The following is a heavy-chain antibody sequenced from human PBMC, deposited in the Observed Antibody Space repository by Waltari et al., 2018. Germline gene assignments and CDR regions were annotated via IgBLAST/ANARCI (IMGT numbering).Heavy chain of an antibody. V-gene: IGHV3-74*01. J-gene: IGHJ4*02. CDR1: GFTFSDYW. CDR3: VRRATETGSV. CDR2: ISPDGSTT. D-gene: IGHD7-27*01. Sequence: EVQMVESGGGLVQPGGSLRLACAASGFTFSDYWMHLIRQVPEKGLVWVSNISPDGSTTNYADSVRGRFTISRDNAKNTLYLQMNSLRVEDTAVYYCVRRATETGSVWGQGTLLTVSS.